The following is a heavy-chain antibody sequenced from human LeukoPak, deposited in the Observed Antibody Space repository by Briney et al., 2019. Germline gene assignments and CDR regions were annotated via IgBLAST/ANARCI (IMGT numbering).Heavy chain of an antibody. V-gene: IGHV4-34*01. CDR3: AREVMMAAAGRDFYYGMDV. Sequence: GSLRLSCAASGFTFSSYEMNWIRQPPGKGLEWVGEINHSGSTNYNPSLKSRVTMSVDTSKNQFSLKLSSVTAADTAVYFCAREVMMAAAGRDFYYGMDVWGQGTTVTVSS. J-gene: IGHJ6*02. D-gene: IGHD6-13*01. CDR1: GFTFSSYE. CDR2: INHSGST.